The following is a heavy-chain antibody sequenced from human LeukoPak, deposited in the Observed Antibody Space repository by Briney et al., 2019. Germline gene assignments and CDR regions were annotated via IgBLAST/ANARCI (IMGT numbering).Heavy chain of an antibody. J-gene: IGHJ4*02. Sequence: SVKVSCKASGGTFSSYAISWVRQAPGQGLEWMGGIIPIFGTANYAQKFQGRVTITADKSTSTAYMELSSLRSEDTAVYYCARDPGIAVAGSFDYWGQGTLVTVSS. V-gene: IGHV1-69*06. CDR1: GGTFSSYA. CDR2: IIPIFGTA. CDR3: ARDPGIAVAGSFDY. D-gene: IGHD6-19*01.